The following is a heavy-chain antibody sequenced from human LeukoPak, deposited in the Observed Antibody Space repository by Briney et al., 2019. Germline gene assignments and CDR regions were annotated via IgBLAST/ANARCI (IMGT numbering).Heavy chain of an antibody. Sequence: GGSLRLSCAASGFTFSSYSMNWVRQAPGKGLEWVSSISSSSSYIYYADSVKGRFTISRDNAKNSLYLQMNSLKAEDTAVYYCASRVVTATFDAFDIWGQGTMVTVSS. CDR2: ISSSSSYI. V-gene: IGHV3-21*01. CDR3: ASRVVTATFDAFDI. CDR1: GFTFSSYS. J-gene: IGHJ3*02. D-gene: IGHD2-21*02.